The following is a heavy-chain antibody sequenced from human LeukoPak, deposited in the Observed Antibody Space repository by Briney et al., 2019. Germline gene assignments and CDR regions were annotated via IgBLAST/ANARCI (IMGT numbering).Heavy chain of an antibody. J-gene: IGHJ3*02. V-gene: IGHV4-59*12. CDR2: VSDRGGT. Sequence: SETLSLTCSVSGSSISDSYWSWIRQPPGKQMEWIGFVSDRGGTTYNPSLRSRVNISLDTSQNQFSLKVTSVTAADTAVYYCARDPRGGYYDRTGYAFDIWGQGTMVTVSS. CDR1: GSSISDSY. D-gene: IGHD3-10*02. CDR3: ARDPRGGYYDRTGYAFDI.